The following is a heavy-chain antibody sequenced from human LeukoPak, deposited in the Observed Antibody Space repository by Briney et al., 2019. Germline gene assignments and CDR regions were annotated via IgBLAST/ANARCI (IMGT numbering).Heavy chain of an antibody. CDR1: GYSISSGYY. CDR3: ARGLDANDWYDVFDI. CDR2: IYYGGST. V-gene: IGHV4-38-2*02. J-gene: IGHJ3*02. Sequence: SETLSLTCTVSGYSISSGYYWGWIRQPPGKGLEWIGYIYYGGSTYYNLSLKSRVTISVDTSKNQFSLKLSSVTAADTAVYYCARGLDANDWYDVFDIWGQGTMVTVSS. D-gene: IGHD3/OR15-3a*01.